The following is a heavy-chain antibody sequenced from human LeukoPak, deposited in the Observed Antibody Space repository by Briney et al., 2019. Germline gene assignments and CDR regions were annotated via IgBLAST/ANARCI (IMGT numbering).Heavy chain of an antibody. D-gene: IGHD4-17*01. CDR3: ARFPPNYGDYPFDY. CDR2: IYPGDSDT. Sequence: GESLKISCKGSGYSFTNYWIGWVRQMPGKGLEWMGIIYPGDSDTRYSPSFQGQVTISADKSISTAYLQWSGLKASDTAIYYCARFPPNYGDYPFDYWSQGTLVTVSS. V-gene: IGHV5-51*01. CDR1: GYSFTNYW. J-gene: IGHJ4*02.